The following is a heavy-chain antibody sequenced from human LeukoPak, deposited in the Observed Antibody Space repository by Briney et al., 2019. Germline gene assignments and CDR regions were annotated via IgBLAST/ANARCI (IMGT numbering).Heavy chain of an antibody. Sequence: GGSLRLSCAASGSTFSSYAMHWVRQAPGKGLEWVAVISYDGSNKYYADSVKGRFTISRDNSKNTLYLQMNSLRAEDTAVYYCARPRGGSYDAFDIWGQGTMVTVSS. CDR2: ISYDGSNK. CDR1: GSTFSSYA. CDR3: ARPRGGSYDAFDI. D-gene: IGHD1-26*01. V-gene: IGHV3-30-3*01. J-gene: IGHJ3*02.